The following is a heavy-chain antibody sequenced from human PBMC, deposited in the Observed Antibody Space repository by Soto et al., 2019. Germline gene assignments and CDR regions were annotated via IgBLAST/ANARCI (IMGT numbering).Heavy chain of an antibody. J-gene: IGHJ3*01. CDR3: ARDILSVGPRANDAFDV. CDR1: GFSFSDNL. D-gene: IGHD2-8*02. Sequence: QVQLVQSGAEVRKPGASVNISCRASGFSFSDNLINWVRQAPGQSLEWMGWINPDNGNTRDSQTFQGRVTISRHSSASIAYGEVSDLTSKYMAVYHCARDILSVGPRANDAFDVWGQWTVVTVSS. CDR2: INPDNGNT. V-gene: IGHV1-3*01.